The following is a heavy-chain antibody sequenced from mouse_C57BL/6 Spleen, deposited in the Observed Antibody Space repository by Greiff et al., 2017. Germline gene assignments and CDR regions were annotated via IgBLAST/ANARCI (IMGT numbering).Heavy chain of an antibody. CDR1: GYTFTNYW. J-gene: IGHJ4*01. D-gene: IGHD2-4*01. V-gene: IGHV1-63*01. Sequence: QVQLKESGAELVRPGTSVKMSCKASGYTFTNYWIGWAKQRPGHGLEWIGDIYPGGGYTNYNEKFKGKATLTADKSSSTAYMQFSSLTSEDSAIYYCARSGDYGDYAMDYWGQGTSVTVSS. CDR3: ARSGDYGDYAMDY. CDR2: IYPGGGYT.